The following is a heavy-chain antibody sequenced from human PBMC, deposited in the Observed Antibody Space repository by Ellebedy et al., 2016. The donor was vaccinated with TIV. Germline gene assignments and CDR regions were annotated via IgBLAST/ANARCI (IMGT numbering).Heavy chain of an antibody. D-gene: IGHD6-6*01. CDR2: IYPGDSGP. CDR3: ARLSDIAARRGAFDI. Sequence: GESLKISXKGSGYSFNNYWIGWVRQMSGKGLEWMGIIYPGDSGPRYSPSFQGQVTISADKSIRTAYLQWSSLKASDSAIYYCARLSDIAARRGAFDIWGQGTVVAVSS. V-gene: IGHV5-51*01. J-gene: IGHJ3*02. CDR1: GYSFNNYW.